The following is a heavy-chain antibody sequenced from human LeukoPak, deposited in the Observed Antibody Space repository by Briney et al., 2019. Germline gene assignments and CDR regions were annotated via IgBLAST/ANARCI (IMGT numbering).Heavy chain of an antibody. D-gene: IGHD3-22*01. Sequence: PGRSLRLSCAASRFTFSSYGMDWVRQAPGKGLEWVAVIWYDGSNKYYADSVKGRFTISRDNSKNKLYLQMNSLRAEDTAVYYCARNYYDSSGYCYHDYWGQGTLATVSS. CDR3: ARNYYDSSGYCYHDY. CDR1: RFTFSSYG. CDR2: IWYDGSNK. J-gene: IGHJ4*02. V-gene: IGHV3-33*01.